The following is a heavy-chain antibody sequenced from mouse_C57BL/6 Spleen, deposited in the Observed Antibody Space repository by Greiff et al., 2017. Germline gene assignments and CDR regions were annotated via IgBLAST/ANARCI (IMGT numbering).Heavy chain of an antibody. D-gene: IGHD3-2*02. V-gene: IGHV1-15*01. J-gene: IGHJ2*01. CDR3: TRGRLRQDFDY. CDR2: IDPETGGT. CDR1: GYTFTDYE. Sequence: QVQLKESGAELVRPGASVTLSCKASGYTFTDYEMHWVKQTPVHGLEWIGAIDPETGGTAYNQKFKGKAILTADKSSSTAYMELRSLTSEDSAVYYCTRGRLRQDFDYWGQGTTLTVSS.